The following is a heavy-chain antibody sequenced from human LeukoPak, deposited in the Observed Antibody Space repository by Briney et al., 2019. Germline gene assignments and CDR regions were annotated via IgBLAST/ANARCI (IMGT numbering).Heavy chain of an antibody. CDR1: GGSISSSSYY. V-gene: IGHV4-39*01. J-gene: IGHJ3*02. CDR3: ASLLSPVTDAFDI. Sequence: SETLSLTCTVSGGSISSSSYYWGWIRQPPGKGLEWIGSIYYSGSTYYNPSLKSRVTISVDTSKNQFSLKLSSVTAADTAVYYCASLLSPVTDAFDIWGQGTMVTVSS. CDR2: IYYSGST. D-gene: IGHD2-15*01.